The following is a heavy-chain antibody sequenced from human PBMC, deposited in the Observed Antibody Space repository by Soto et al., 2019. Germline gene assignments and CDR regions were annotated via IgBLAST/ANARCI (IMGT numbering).Heavy chain of an antibody. Sequence: GEFLKISCKGSGYSFTSYWISWVRQMPGKGLEWMGRIDPSDSYTNYSPSFQGHVTISADKSISAAYLQWSSLKASDTAMYYCARRLIAVAGSSFDYWGQGTLVTVSS. D-gene: IGHD6-19*01. CDR3: ARRLIAVAGSSFDY. CDR2: IDPSDSYT. V-gene: IGHV5-10-1*01. CDR1: GYSFTSYW. J-gene: IGHJ4*02.